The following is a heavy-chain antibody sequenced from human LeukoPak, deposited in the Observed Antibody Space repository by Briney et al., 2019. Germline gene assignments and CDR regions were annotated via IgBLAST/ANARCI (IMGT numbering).Heavy chain of an antibody. CDR3: ARQRGGRWLQRYGPGYFDY. J-gene: IGHJ4*02. D-gene: IGHD5-24*01. CDR1: GGSISSGGHS. Sequence: SETLSLTCAVSGGSISSGGHSWSWIRQPPGKGLEWIGYIYYTESTYYNPSLKSRVTISVDTSKNQFSLKLSSVTAADTAVYYCARQRGGRWLQRYGPGYFDYWGQGTLVTVSS. V-gene: IGHV4-30-4*07. CDR2: IYYTEST.